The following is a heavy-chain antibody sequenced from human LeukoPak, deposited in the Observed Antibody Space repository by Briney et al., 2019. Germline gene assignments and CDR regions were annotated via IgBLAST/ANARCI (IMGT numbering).Heavy chain of an antibody. J-gene: IGHJ4*02. V-gene: IGHV4-59*01. CDR2: IYYSGST. D-gene: IGHD2-2*01. Sequence: PSETLSLTCTVSGGSISSYYWSWIRQPPGKGLEWIGYIYYSGSTNYNPSLKSRVTISVDTSKNQLSLKLSSVTAADTAVYYCRGDCSSTSCPFDYWGQGTLVTVSS. CDR1: GGSISSYY. CDR3: RGDCSSTSCPFDY.